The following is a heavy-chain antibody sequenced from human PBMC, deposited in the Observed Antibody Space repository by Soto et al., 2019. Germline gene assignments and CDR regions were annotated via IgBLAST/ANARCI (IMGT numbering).Heavy chain of an antibody. CDR1: GGSISSDDYY. CDR3: ARDLDGLHDDTSGPFPRPG. Sequence: SETLSLTCTVSGGSISSDDYYWSWIRQAPGRGLEWIGNIHSSGSIYYNPSLKSRATMSIDTAGNQFSLKVSSVTVADTAVYYCARDLDGLHDDTSGPFPRPGWGQGTLVTVSS. J-gene: IGHJ1*01. D-gene: IGHD3-22*01. CDR2: IHSSGSI. V-gene: IGHV4-30-4*01.